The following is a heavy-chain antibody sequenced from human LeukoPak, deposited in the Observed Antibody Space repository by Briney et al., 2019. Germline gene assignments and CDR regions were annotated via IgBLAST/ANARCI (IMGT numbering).Heavy chain of an antibody. CDR3: ARHGYYDFWSVPGNFGY. CDR2: IYYSGST. D-gene: IGHD3-3*01. Sequence: SETLSLTCAVYGGSFSGYYWGWIRQPPGKGLEWIGSIYYSGSTYYNPSLKSRVTISVDTSKNQFSLKLSSVTAADTAVYYCARHGYYDFWSVPGNFGYWGQGTLVTVSS. V-gene: IGHV4-39*01. CDR1: GGSFSGYY. J-gene: IGHJ4*02.